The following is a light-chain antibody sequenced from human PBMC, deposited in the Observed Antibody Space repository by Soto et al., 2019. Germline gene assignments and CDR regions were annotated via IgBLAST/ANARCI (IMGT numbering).Light chain of an antibody. CDR1: QSVSSY. J-gene: IGKJ3*01. V-gene: IGKV3-11*01. CDR3: QERSNWPPLLT. CDR2: DAS. Sequence: EIVLTQSPATLSLSPGERDTLSCRASQSVSSYLAWYHQKPGQAPRLLIYDASNTATGIPARFSGSGSGTDFTYPISSLEPEDFAVDYCQERSNWPPLLTFGRGTKVDIK.